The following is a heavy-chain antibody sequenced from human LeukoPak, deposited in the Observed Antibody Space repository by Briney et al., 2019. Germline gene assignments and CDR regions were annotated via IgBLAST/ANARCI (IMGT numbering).Heavy chain of an antibody. D-gene: IGHD3-10*01. J-gene: IGHJ6*02. CDR2: IRSKANSYAT. Sequence: PGGSLRLSRAASGFTFSGSAMHWVRQASGKGLEWVGRIRSKANSYATAYAASVKGRFTISRDDSKNTAYLQMNSLKTEDTAVYYCTRHRGVYYYGSGSYSYYYYYGMDVWGQGTTVTVSS. CDR1: GFTFSGSA. V-gene: IGHV3-73*01. CDR3: TRHRGVYYYGSGSYSYYYYYGMDV.